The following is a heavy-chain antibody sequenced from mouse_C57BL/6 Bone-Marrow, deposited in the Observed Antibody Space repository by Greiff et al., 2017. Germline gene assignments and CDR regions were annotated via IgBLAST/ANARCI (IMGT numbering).Heavy chain of an antibody. J-gene: IGHJ3*01. CDR2: ISSGSSTI. CDR3: ARKAWFAY. Sequence: VQLKQSGGGLVKPGGSLKLSCAASGFTFSDYGMHWVSQAPEKGLEWVAYISSGSSTIYYADTVKGRVTISRDNATNTLYLQMTSLRSEDTAMYYCARKAWFAYRGPATLVT. V-gene: IGHV5-17*01. CDR1: GFTFSDYG.